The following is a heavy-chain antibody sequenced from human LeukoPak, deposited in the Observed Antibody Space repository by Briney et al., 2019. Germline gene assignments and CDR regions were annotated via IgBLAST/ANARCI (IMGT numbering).Heavy chain of an antibody. Sequence: SETLSLTCTVSGGSISNSSYYWGWIRQPPGKGLEWIGTIYYSGSTYNNPSLKSRVTISLDTSKNQFSLKLSSVAAADTAVYYCARSSSPWFDPWGQGTLVTVSS. CDR3: ARSSSPWFDP. J-gene: IGHJ5*02. CDR1: GGSISNSSYY. CDR2: IYYSGST. V-gene: IGHV4-39*01. D-gene: IGHD6-6*01.